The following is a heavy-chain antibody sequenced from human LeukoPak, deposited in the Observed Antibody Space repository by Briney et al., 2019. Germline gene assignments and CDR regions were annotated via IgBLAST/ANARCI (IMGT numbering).Heavy chain of an antibody. J-gene: IGHJ4*02. V-gene: IGHV3-7*01. CDR2: IKQDGSET. D-gene: IGHD3-3*01. CDR3: AREYGLTIFGVINYFDH. CDR1: GFNFYSYW. Sequence: GGSLRLSCAGSGFNFYSYWMSWVRQAPGKGLEWVANIKQDGSETHYVDSVKGRFTISRDNAKNSLYLQMSSLRAEDAAIYYCAREYGLTIFGVINYFDHWGQGTLVTVSS.